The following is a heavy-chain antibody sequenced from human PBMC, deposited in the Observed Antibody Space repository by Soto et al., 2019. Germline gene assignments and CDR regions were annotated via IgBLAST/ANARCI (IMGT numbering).Heavy chain of an antibody. Sequence: SATLSLTCAVYGGSFSGYYWSWIRQPPGKGLEWIGEINHSGSTNYNPSLKSRVTISVDTSKNQFSLKLSSVTAADTAVYYCARGLGYFDYWGQGTLVTVSS. CDR2: INHSGST. J-gene: IGHJ4*02. V-gene: IGHV4-34*01. CDR3: ARGLGYFDY. CDR1: GGSFSGYY.